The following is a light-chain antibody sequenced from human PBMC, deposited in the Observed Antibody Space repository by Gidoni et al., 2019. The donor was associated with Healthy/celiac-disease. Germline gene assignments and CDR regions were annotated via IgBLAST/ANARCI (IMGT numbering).Light chain of an antibody. J-gene: IGLJ2*01. CDR2: RNN. V-gene: IGLV1-47*01. CDR1: SSNVGSNY. CDR3: AAWDDSLSVHVV. Sequence: QSVLTKPPSASRTPGRRVTISWSGSSSNVGSNYVYWYQQPPGTAPKLLIYRNNQRPSGVPDRFSGSKSGTSASLAISGLRSEDEADYYCAAWDDSLSVHVVFGGGTKLTVL.